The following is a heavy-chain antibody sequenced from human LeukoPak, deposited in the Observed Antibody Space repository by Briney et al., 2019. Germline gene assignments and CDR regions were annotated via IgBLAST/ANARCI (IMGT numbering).Heavy chain of an antibody. Sequence: PGGSLRLSCAASGFSISNSAMSWVRQAPGKGLEWVSLIVASSGSTFYADSVKGRFTISRDSSKNTLYLQMNRLRAEDTAVYYCARDGGLNTNFDYWGQGTLVTVSS. V-gene: IGHV3-23*01. CDR1: GFSISNSA. D-gene: IGHD2-15*01. CDR2: IVASSGST. CDR3: ARDGGLNTNFDY. J-gene: IGHJ4*02.